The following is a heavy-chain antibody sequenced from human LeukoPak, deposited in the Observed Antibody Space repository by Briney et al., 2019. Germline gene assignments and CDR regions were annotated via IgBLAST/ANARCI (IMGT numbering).Heavy chain of an antibody. J-gene: IGHJ3*02. CDR1: GFTFSDYY. Sequence: GGSLRLSCAASGFTFSDYYMSWIRQAPGKGLEWVSYISSSGSTIYYVDSVKGRFTISRDNAKNSLYLQMNSLRAEDTAVYYCARECRQQLIRDAFDIWGQGTMVTVSS. CDR3: ARECRQQLIRDAFDI. D-gene: IGHD6-13*01. V-gene: IGHV3-11*04. CDR2: ISSSGSTI.